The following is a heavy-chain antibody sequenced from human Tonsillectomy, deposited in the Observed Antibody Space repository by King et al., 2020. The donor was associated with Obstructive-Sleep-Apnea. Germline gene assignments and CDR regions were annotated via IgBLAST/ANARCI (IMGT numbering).Heavy chain of an antibody. Sequence: VQLVESGGGLVQPGGSLRLSCAASGFTFSSYWMHWVRQSPGKGLLWVSRISSDGSVTTYADFVKGRFTVSRDDAKNTLYLQMNSLRADDTAVYYCVRAVAGFGDNWGQGTLVTVSS. D-gene: IGHD6-19*01. CDR2: ISSDGSVT. V-gene: IGHV3-74*01. CDR3: VRAVAGFGDN. J-gene: IGHJ4*02. CDR1: GFTFSSYW.